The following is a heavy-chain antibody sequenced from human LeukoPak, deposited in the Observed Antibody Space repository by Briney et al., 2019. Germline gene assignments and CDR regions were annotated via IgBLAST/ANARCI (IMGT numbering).Heavy chain of an antibody. D-gene: IGHD4-11*01. J-gene: IGHJ6*03. Sequence: GGSLRLSCAASGFTFSSYGMHWVRQAPGKGLEWVSAITGNGGITYYADSVKGRFTISRDNSKNTLYLQMNSLRAEDTAVYYCAKYITVTTNSYYYYMDVWGKGTTVTVSS. CDR3: AKYITVTTNSYYYYMDV. V-gene: IGHV3-23*01. CDR2: ITGNGGIT. CDR1: GFTFSSYG.